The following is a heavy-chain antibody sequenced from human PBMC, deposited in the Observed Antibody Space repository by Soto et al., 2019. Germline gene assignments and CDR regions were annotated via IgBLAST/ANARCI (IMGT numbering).Heavy chain of an antibody. CDR2: FNPASTGA. J-gene: IGHJ6*02. D-gene: IGHD1-26*01. CDR3: ARETGYGGRYTISMDV. CDR1: GYTFTSYY. Sequence: ASVKVSCKASGYTFTSYYMHWLRQAPGQGLEWVGFFNPASTGATHAQKFQGRVTMTKDTSASTAYLELSSLSSEDTAIYYCARETGYGGRYTISMDVWGQGTTVTVSS. V-gene: IGHV1-46*01.